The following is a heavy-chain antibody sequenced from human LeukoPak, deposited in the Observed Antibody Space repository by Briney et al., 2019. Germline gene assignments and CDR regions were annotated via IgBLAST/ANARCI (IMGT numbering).Heavy chain of an antibody. J-gene: IGHJ4*02. D-gene: IGHD3-22*01. Sequence: PSETLPLTCTVSGDSISSYYWSWIRQPAGKGLEWIGRIYTSGSTNYNPSLKSRVTISVDTSKNQFSLNLNSVTAADTAVYYCALWGYFDSSGRHFWGQGTLVTVSS. V-gene: IGHV4-4*07. CDR2: IYTSGST. CDR3: ALWGYFDSSGRHF. CDR1: GDSISSYY.